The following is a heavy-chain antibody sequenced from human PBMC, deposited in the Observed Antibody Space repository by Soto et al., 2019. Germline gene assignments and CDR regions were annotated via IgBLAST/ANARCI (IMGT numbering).Heavy chain of an antibody. CDR1: GGSISSGGYY. CDR2: IYYSGST. V-gene: IGHV4-31*03. Sequence: SETLSLTCTVSGGSISSGGYYWSWIRQHPGKGLEWIGYIYYSGSTYYNPSLKSRVTISVDTSKNQFSLKLSSVTAADTAVYYCARGPNYGSGSYADNWFDPWGQGTLVTVSS. CDR3: ARGPNYGSGSYADNWFDP. D-gene: IGHD3-10*01. J-gene: IGHJ5*02.